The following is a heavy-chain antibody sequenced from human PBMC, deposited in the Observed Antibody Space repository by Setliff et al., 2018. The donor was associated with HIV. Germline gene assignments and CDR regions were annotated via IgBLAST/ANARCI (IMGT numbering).Heavy chain of an antibody. V-gene: IGHV1-69*10. CDR2: IIPVRGLA. J-gene: IGHJ5*01. CDR1: GGTFNTHA. CDR3: ARHYFDSNSYYRPPFDS. Sequence: GASVKVSCKASGGTFNTHAFSWVRQAPGQGLEWVGGIIPVRGLANYARNFQGRVTITADTSTNTAYLEVVSLRSEATAIYYCARHYFDSNSYYRPPFDSWGQGTPVTVSS. D-gene: IGHD3-22*01.